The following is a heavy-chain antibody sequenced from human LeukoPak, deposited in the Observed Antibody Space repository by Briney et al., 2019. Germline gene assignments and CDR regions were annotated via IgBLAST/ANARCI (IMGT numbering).Heavy chain of an antibody. CDR3: TRHSSGNLQPFDF. D-gene: IGHD3-22*01. V-gene: IGHV3-23*01. J-gene: IGHJ4*02. Sequence: GGSLRLSCAASGFTFSSYAMSWVRQAPGKGLEWVLGISGGGINTHYADSVKGRFSISRDNSKNTLYLQMNSLRGEDTGVYYCTRHSSGNLQPFDFWGQGTLVTVSS. CDR2: ISGGGINT. CDR1: GFTFSSYA.